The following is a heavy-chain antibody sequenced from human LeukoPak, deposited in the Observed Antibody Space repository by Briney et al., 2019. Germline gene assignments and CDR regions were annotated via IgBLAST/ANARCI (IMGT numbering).Heavy chain of an antibody. Sequence: GGSLRLSCAASGFTLSHYWMSWVRQAPGKGLEWVANINQDGSESYYVDSVKGRFSISRDNARNSLYLQMNSLRAEDTAVYYCVRSAETLNYVFCFDPWGQGTLVTVSS. CDR3: VRSAETLNYVFCFDP. D-gene: IGHD3-10*02. J-gene: IGHJ5*02. CDR2: INQDGSES. V-gene: IGHV3-7*01. CDR1: GFTLSHYW.